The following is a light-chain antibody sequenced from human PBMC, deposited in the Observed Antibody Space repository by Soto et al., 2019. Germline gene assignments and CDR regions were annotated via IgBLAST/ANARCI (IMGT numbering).Light chain of an antibody. Sequence: QSVLTQPASVSGSPGQSITISCTGTSSDVGAYKYVSWHQQHPGKAPKLMIYDVSDRPSGVSDRFSGSKSGHTASLTISGLQAEDEADYYCSSYTGGSTSYVFGTGSKVTGL. V-gene: IGLV2-14*03. J-gene: IGLJ1*01. CDR3: SSYTGGSTSYV. CDR1: SSDVGAYKY. CDR2: DVS.